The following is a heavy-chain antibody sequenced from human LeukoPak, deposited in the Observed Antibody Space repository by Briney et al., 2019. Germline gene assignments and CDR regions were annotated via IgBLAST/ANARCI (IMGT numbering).Heavy chain of an antibody. CDR1: GFTFSQYW. CDR3: ARDLAYSRLDY. CDR2: IRQDGHEN. J-gene: IGHJ4*02. V-gene: IGHV3-7*01. D-gene: IGHD5-18*01. Sequence: GGSLRLSCAASGFTFSQYWMSWVRQAPGKGLEWVANIRQDGHENYYADSVKGRFTISRDNAENSLYLQMNSLRVEDTAFYYCARDLAYSRLDYWGQGMLVTVSS.